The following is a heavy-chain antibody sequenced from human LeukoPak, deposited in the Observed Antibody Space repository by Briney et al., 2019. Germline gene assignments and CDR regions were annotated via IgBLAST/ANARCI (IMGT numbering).Heavy chain of an antibody. V-gene: IGHV4-34*09. CDR3: ARDSRDGYNLRYGMDV. Sequence: PSETLSLTCAVYGGSFSGYYWSWIRQPPGKGLEWIGYIYYSGSTYYNPSLKSRVTISVDTSKNQFSLKLSSVTAADTAVYYCARDSRDGYNLRYGMDVWGQGTTVTVSS. CDR2: IYYSGST. D-gene: IGHD5-12*01. CDR1: GGSFSGYY. J-gene: IGHJ6*02.